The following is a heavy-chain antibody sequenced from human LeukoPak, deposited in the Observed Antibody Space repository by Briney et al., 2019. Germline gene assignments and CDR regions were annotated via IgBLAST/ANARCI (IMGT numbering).Heavy chain of an antibody. CDR1: GFTVSNYA. V-gene: IGHV3-23*01. D-gene: IGHD2-2*01. Sequence: GGSLRLSCAASGFTVSNYAMSWVRQAPGKGLEWVSTIRGSGGNTYYVDSVKGRFTISRDTSKNTLYLQMNSLRAEDTALYYCARYCSGTCYSGFEYWGQGTLVTVSS. J-gene: IGHJ4*02. CDR2: IRGSGGNT. CDR3: ARYCSGTCYSGFEY.